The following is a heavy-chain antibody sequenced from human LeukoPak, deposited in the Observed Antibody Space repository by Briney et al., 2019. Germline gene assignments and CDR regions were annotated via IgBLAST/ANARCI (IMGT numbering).Heavy chain of an antibody. CDR2: ISGSGGST. D-gene: IGHD6-25*01. J-gene: IGHJ3*02. Sequence: GESLRLSCAASGFTFIRYAMTWVRQAPGKGLEWVSSISGSGGSTYHADSVRGRFTISRDNSRNTLYLRMKSLKADDTAIYYCARRTNSSGGFDIWGQGTMVTVSS. V-gene: IGHV3-23*01. CDR3: ARRTNSSGGFDI. CDR1: GFTFIRYA.